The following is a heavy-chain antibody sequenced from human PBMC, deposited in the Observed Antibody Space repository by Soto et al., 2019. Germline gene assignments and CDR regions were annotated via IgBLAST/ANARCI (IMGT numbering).Heavy chain of an antibody. D-gene: IGHD2-8*01. CDR3: ARTAEYCTNGVCYSDWFDP. CDR1: GGSISSGGYS. Sequence: PSETLSLTCAVSGGSISSGGYSWSWVRQPRGKGLEWIGYIYHSGSTYYNPSLKSRVTISVDRSKNQFSLKLSSVTAADTAVYYCARTAEYCTNGVCYSDWFDPWGQGTLVTVSS. J-gene: IGHJ5*02. V-gene: IGHV4-30-2*01. CDR2: IYHSGST.